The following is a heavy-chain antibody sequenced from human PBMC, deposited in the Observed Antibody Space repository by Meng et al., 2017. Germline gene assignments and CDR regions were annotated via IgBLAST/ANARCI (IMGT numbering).Heavy chain of an antibody. J-gene: IGHJ4*02. CDR2: ISAYNGNT. V-gene: IGHV1-18*01. CDR1: GYTFTSYG. D-gene: IGHD6-19*01. Sequence: GLLVHSGAGVKKPGDSVKASCKASGYTFTSYGISWVRQAPGQGLEWMGWISAYNGNTNYAQKLQGRVTMTTDISTSTAYMELRSLRSDDTAVYYCARAGIAVAGPDYWGQGTLVTVSS. CDR3: ARAGIAVAGPDY.